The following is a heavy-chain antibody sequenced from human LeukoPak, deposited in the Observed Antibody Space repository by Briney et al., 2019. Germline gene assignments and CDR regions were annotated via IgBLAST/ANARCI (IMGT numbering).Heavy chain of an antibody. CDR3: ARDSDFWSGYYSSGAFDI. Sequence: PSETLSLTCTVSGGSISSYYWSWIRQPAGKGLEWIGRIYTSGSTNYNPSLKSRVTMSVDTSKNQFSLKLSSVTAADTAVYYCARDSDFWSGYYSSGAFDIWGQGTMVTVSS. CDR2: IYTSGST. CDR1: GGSISSYY. J-gene: IGHJ3*02. D-gene: IGHD3-3*01. V-gene: IGHV4-4*07.